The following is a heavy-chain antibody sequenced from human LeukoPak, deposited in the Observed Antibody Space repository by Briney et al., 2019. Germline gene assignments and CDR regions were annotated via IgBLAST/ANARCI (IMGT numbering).Heavy chain of an antibody. V-gene: IGHV3-21*01. CDR3: ARDTKIAAAGVTYYYYYGMDV. CDR1: GFTFSSYS. CDR2: ISTSSSYI. Sequence: GGSLRLSCAASGFTFSSYSMNWVRQAPGKGLEWISSISTSSSYIYYADSMKGRFAISRDNAKNSLYLQINSLRAEDTAVYYCARDTKIAAAGVTYYYYYGMDVWGQGTTVTVSS. J-gene: IGHJ6*02. D-gene: IGHD6-13*01.